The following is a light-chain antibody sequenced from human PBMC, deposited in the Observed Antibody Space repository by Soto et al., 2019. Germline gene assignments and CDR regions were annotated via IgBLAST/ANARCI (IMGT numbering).Light chain of an antibody. Sequence: DIQLTQSPSFLSASVGDRVTITCRASQGISSYLAWYQQKPGKAPKPLIYAASTLQSGVPSRFSGSGSGTEFTLPISSLQPEDFATYYCQQLKSYPVTFGGGTKVEIK. CDR2: AAS. CDR1: QGISSY. CDR3: QQLKSYPVT. V-gene: IGKV1-9*01. J-gene: IGKJ4*01.